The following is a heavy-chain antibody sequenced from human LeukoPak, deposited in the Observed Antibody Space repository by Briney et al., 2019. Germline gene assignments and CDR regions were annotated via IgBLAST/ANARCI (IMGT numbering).Heavy chain of an antibody. CDR2: INPSGGST. CDR1: GYTFTSYY. CDR3: ARDNSVEDTAWWFDP. D-gene: IGHD4-23*01. J-gene: IGHJ5*02. Sequence: ASVKVSCKASGYTFTSYYMHWVRQAPGQGLEWMGIINPSGGSTSYAQKFQGRVTMARDMSTSTDYMELSSLRSEDTAVYYCARDNSVEDTAWWFDPWGKGTLVTVSS. V-gene: IGHV1-46*01.